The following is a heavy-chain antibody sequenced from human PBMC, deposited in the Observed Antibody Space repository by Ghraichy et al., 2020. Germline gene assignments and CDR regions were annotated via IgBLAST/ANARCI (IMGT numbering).Heavy chain of an antibody. CDR2: IYYSGST. Sequence: SETLSLTCTVSGGSISSYYWSWIRQPPGKGLEWIGYIYYSGSTNYNPSLKSRVTISVDTSKNQFSLKLSSVTAADTAVYYCARRRYYGSGSYYTYFDYWGQGTLVTVS. J-gene: IGHJ4*02. D-gene: IGHD3-10*01. CDR1: GGSISSYY. V-gene: IGHV4-59*08. CDR3: ARRRYYGSGSYYTYFDY.